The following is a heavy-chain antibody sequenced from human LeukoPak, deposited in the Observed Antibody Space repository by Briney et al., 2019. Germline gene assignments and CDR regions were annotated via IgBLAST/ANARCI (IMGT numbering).Heavy chain of an antibody. V-gene: IGHV1-46*01. J-gene: IGHJ4*02. CDR1: GYSFTSNY. Sequence: ASVKVSCKASGYSFTSNYIHWVRQAPGQGLEWMGMIYPRDGSTSYAQKFQGRVTVTRDTSTSTVHMELSGLRSEDTSVYYCARDQEAFDYWGQGTLVTVSS. CDR2: IYPRDGST. CDR3: ARDQEAFDY.